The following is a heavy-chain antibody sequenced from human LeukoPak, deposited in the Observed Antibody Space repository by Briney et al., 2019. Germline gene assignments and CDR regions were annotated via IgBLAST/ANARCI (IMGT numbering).Heavy chain of an antibody. V-gene: IGHV3-30*18. CDR3: AKGQTTAVTSTRFDY. D-gene: IGHD4-23*01. J-gene: IGHJ4*02. CDR1: GFTFSTYG. CDR2: ISYEGSNK. Sequence: GRSLRLSCAASGFTFSTYGMHWVRQAPGKGLEWVAVISYEGSNKYYADSVKGRFTISRDNSKNTVDLQMNSLRPEDTAVYYCAKGQTTAVTSTRFDYWGQGTLVTVSS.